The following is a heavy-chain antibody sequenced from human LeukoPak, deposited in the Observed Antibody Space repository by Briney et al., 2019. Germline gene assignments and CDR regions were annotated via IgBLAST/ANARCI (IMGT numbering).Heavy chain of an antibody. V-gene: IGHV1-2*02. J-gene: IGHJ3*02. CDR1: GYTFTGYY. D-gene: IGHD3-22*01. CDR3: ARASITMIVVVITSAFDI. CDR2: INPNSGGT. Sequence: GASVKVSCKASGYTFTGYYMHWVRQAPGQGLEWMGWINPNSGGTNYAQKFQGRVTMTRDTSISTAYMELSRLRSDDTAVYYCARASITMIVVVITSAFDIWGQGTMVTVSS.